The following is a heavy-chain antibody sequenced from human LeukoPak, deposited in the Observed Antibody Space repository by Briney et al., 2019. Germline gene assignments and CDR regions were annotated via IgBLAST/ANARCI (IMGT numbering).Heavy chain of an antibody. D-gene: IGHD6-13*01. Sequence: SETLSLTCAVYGGSFSGYFWSWIRQPPGKGLEWIGEINHSGGTNYNPSLKSRVTISVDTSKNQFFLKMNSVTAADTAVYYCARAPSGEVESAARGDYLDYWGQGTLVTVSS. CDR3: ARAPSGEVESAARGDYLDY. CDR2: INHSGGT. V-gene: IGHV4-34*01. CDR1: GGSFSGYF. J-gene: IGHJ4*02.